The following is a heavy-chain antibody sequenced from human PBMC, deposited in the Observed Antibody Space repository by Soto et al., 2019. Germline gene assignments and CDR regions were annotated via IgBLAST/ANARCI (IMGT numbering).Heavy chain of an antibody. CDR1: GNTFTYVY. D-gene: IGHD3-22*01. V-gene: IGHV1-45*02. CDR3: ASGRYDASGYFDY. Sequence: SVKVSCKGSGNTFTYVYLHWVRQAPGQALEWMGWITPFNGNTKYAQKFQDRVTFTGDTSLSTAYMELSSLRSDDTAMFYCASGRYDASGYFDYWGQGTLVTVSS. CDR2: ITPFNGNT. J-gene: IGHJ4*02.